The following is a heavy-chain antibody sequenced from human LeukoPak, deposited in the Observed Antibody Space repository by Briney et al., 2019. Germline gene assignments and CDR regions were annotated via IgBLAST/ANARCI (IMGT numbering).Heavy chain of an antibody. CDR1: DGSFSAYF. J-gene: IGHJ3*02. CDR2: VGHSGSS. V-gene: IGHV4-34*01. D-gene: IGHD3-22*01. Sequence: PSETLSLTCAVSDGSFSAYFWRWIRQPPGKGLEWIGDVGHSGSSNYNPSLQGRITISVDTSKNQFSLRLTSITAADTAVYYCATRGDYSDSSGYSADALDIWGQGTMVTVSS. CDR3: ATRGDYSDSSGYSADALDI.